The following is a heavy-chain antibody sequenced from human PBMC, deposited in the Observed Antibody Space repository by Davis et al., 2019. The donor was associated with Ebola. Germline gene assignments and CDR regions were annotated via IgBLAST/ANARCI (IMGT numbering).Heavy chain of an antibody. V-gene: IGHV3-23*01. CDR2: VSVPGLT. Sequence: GESLKISCTGSGFSFSDYAMSWVRQAPGKGLEWVSDVSVPGLTHYADPVKGRFTISRDDSKNTAYLQMNSLKTEDTAVYYCTTLGSIVLDGMDVWGQGTTVTVSS. CDR1: GFSFSDYA. J-gene: IGHJ6*02. D-gene: IGHD2/OR15-2a*01. CDR3: TTLGSIVLDGMDV.